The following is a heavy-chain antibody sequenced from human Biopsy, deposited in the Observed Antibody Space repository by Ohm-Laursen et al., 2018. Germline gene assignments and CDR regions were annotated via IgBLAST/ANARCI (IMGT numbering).Heavy chain of an antibody. CDR2: ISGYNGNT. D-gene: IGHD2-21*01. CDR3: ARVALPLYLDN. Sequence: VKLSCKASGYTFNNYGINWARQAPGQGLEWMGWISGYNGNTKHAQKFQGRVTMTTDTSTSAVYIEVRSLRSDDTDVYYCARVALPLYLDNWGQGTRVTVSS. CDR1: GYTFNNYG. V-gene: IGHV1-18*01. J-gene: IGHJ4*02.